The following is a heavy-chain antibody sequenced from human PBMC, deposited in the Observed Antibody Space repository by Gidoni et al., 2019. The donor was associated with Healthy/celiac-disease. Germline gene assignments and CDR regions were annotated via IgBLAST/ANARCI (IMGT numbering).Heavy chain of an antibody. J-gene: IGHJ4*02. Sequence: QLQLQESGPGLVKPSETLSLTCTVSGGSISSSSYYWGWIRQPPGKGLEWIGSIYYSGSTYYNPSLKSRVTISVDTSKNQFSLKLSSVTAADTAVYYCASLAPRFHSNSGYWGQGTLVTVSS. CDR2: IYYSGST. CDR1: GGSISSSSYY. D-gene: IGHD4-4*01. V-gene: IGHV4-39*01. CDR3: ASLAPRFHSNSGY.